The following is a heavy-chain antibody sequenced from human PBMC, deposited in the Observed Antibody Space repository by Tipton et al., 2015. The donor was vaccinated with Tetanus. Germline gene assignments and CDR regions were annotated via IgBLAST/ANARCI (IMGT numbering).Heavy chain of an antibody. CDR3: AKDGTFGGT. Sequence: SLRLSCAASGFTFEDYGMSWVRQAPGKGLEWVSDTNWNGGSPHYADSVKGRFTISRDNAQSSLYLQMNSLSIEDTGLYFCAKDGTFGGTWGQGTLVVVTS. D-gene: IGHD4-23*01. J-gene: IGHJ4*02. CDR1: GFTFEDYG. V-gene: IGHV3-20*04. CDR2: TNWNGGSP.